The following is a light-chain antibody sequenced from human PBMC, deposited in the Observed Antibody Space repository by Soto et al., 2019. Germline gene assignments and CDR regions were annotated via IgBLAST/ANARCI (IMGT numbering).Light chain of an antibody. CDR3: QHYDHYPWT. J-gene: IGKJ1*01. Sequence: IQMTQSPSMVSASVGDKVIITCRASQHIRDLLAWYQQRPGKAPELLIYKASHLQTGVPSRFSGTGFGTEFTLTFTSLQPDDLATYYWQHYDHYPWTFGQGTKVEV. V-gene: IGKV1-5*03. CDR1: QHIRDL. CDR2: KAS.